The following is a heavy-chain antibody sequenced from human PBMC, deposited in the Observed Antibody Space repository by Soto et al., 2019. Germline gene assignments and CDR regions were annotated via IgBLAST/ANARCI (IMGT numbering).Heavy chain of an antibody. Sequence: SETLSLTCTVSGTSISSTNYYWGWIRQPPGKGLEWITSIYYTGMTYYNPSLKSRVTISVDTSKNQFSLKLSSVTAADTAVYYCASHVAGYCSGGSCPFIDYWGQGTLVTFSS. J-gene: IGHJ4*02. CDR2: IYYTGMT. V-gene: IGHV4-39*01. CDR1: GTSISSTNYY. D-gene: IGHD2-15*01. CDR3: ASHVAGYCSGGSCPFIDY.